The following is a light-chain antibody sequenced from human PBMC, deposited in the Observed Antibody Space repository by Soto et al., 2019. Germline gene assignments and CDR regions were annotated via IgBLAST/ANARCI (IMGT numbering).Light chain of an antibody. CDR1: QSISSW. CDR3: QQSHNWSPIT. V-gene: IGKV1-5*01. CDR2: AAS. J-gene: IGKJ5*01. Sequence: IQLTQSPSSLSASVGDRVTITCRASQSISSWLAWYQQKPGKAPKLLIYAASTLQSGVPSRFSGSGSGTEFTLTISSLQSEDFAVYYCQQSHNWSPITFGPGTRLEIK.